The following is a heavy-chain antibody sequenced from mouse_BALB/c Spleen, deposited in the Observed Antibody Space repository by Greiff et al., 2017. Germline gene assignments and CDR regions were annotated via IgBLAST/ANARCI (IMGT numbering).Heavy chain of an antibody. J-gene: IGHJ4*01. Sequence: VQLQQPGAELVMPGASVKMSCKASGYTFTDYWMHWVKQRPGQGLEWIGAIDTSDSYTSYNQKFKGKATLTVDESSSTAYMQLISLTSEDSAVYYCARFAGPWGQGTSVTVSS. CDR1: GYTFTDYW. V-gene: IGHV1-69*01. CDR3: ARFAGP. CDR2: IDTSDSYT.